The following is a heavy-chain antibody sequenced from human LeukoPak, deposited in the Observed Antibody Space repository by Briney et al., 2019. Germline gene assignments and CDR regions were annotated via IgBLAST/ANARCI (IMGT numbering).Heavy chain of an antibody. CDR3: ARSGEAGTFDY. CDR2: IYSGGST. CDR1: GFTVSSNY. V-gene: IGHV3-66*01. D-gene: IGHD6-13*01. Sequence: GGSLRLSCAASGFTVSSNYMNWVRQAPGKGLEWVSVIYSGGSTYYADSVKGRFTISRDNSKNTLYLQMNSLGAEDTAVYYCARSGEAGTFDYWGQGTLVTVSS. J-gene: IGHJ4*02.